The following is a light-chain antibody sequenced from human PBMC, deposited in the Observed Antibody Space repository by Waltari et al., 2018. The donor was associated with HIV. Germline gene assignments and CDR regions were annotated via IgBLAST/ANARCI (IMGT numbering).Light chain of an antibody. CDR3: QQMGT. V-gene: IGKV3-20*01. CDR1: QSVSSSY. CDR2: SAS. J-gene: IGKJ1*01. Sequence: EIVLTQSPATLSSSPGERATLPCRASQSVSSSYLAWYQQKPGQAPRLLIYSASSRATGIPDRFRGSGSETDFTLTISRLEPEDFAVYYCQQMGTFGQGTKVEIK.